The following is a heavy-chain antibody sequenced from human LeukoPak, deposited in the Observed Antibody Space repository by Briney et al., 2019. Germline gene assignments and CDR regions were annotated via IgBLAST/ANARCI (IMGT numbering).Heavy chain of an antibody. V-gene: IGHV3-48*01. J-gene: IGHJ3*02. CDR3: ARGPYCGGGTCYVLGAFDI. CDR1: GFTFSSYS. CDR2: ISSSSSTI. D-gene: IGHD2-15*01. Sequence: GGSLRLSCAASGFTFSSYSMNWVRQAPGKGLEWVSYISSSSSTIYYADSVKGRFTISRDNSKNTLYLQMSSLRAEGTALYYCARGPYCGGGTCYVLGAFDIWGQGTMVAVSS.